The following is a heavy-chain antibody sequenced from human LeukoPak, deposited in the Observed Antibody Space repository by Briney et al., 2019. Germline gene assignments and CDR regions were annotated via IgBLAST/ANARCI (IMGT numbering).Heavy chain of an antibody. Sequence: PSETLSLTCTVSGGSISGYYWSWIRQPAGKGLEWIGRIYTSGSTNYNPSLKSRVTMSVDTSKNQFSLKLSSVTAADTAVYYCARGGGDYYDSSGYSLPFDYWGQGTLVTVSS. D-gene: IGHD3-22*01. CDR3: ARGGGDYYDSSGYSLPFDY. J-gene: IGHJ4*02. CDR1: GGSISGYY. CDR2: IYTSGST. V-gene: IGHV4-4*07.